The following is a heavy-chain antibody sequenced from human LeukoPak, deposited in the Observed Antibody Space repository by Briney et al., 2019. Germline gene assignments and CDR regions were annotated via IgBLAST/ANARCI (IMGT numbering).Heavy chain of an antibody. J-gene: IGHJ3*02. CDR3: ASGRGSAFDI. D-gene: IGHD2-15*01. CDR2: IYYSGST. V-gene: IGHV4-31*11. Sequence: SETLSLTCAVYGGSFSGYYWSWIRQHPGKGLEWIGYIYYSGSTYYNPSLKSRVTISVDTSKNQFSLKLSSVTAADTAVYYCASGRGSAFDIWGQGTMVTVSS. CDR1: GGSFSGYY.